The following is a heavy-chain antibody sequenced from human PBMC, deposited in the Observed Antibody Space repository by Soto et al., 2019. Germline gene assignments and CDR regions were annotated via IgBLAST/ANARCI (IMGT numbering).Heavy chain of an antibody. CDR1: GYSFTTYW. J-gene: IGHJ6*02. Sequence: GESLKISCKASGYSFTTYWIAWVRQMPGKGLEWMGIINPGDSDIRYSPSFQGQVTISADNSISTAYLQWSSLKASDTAMYYCARHEQFYYYYYGMDVWGQGTAVAVSS. D-gene: IGHD4-4*01. CDR3: ARHEQFYYYYYGMDV. V-gene: IGHV5-51*01. CDR2: INPGDSDI.